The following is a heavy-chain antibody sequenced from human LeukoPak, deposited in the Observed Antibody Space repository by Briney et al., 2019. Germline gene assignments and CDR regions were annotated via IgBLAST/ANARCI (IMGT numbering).Heavy chain of an antibody. Sequence: SETLSLTCTVSGGSISSGDYYWSWIRQPPGKGLEWIGYIYYSGSTYYNPSLKSRVIISVDTSKNQFSLKLSSVTAADTAVYYCARDRVRGVKYYYFDYWGQGTLVTVSS. CDR3: ARDRVRGVKYYYFDY. J-gene: IGHJ4*02. CDR1: GGSISSGDYY. CDR2: IYYSGST. D-gene: IGHD3-10*01. V-gene: IGHV4-30-4*01.